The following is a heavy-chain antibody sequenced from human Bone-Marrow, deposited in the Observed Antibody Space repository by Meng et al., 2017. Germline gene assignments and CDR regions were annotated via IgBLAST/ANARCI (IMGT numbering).Heavy chain of an antibody. V-gene: IGHV3-23*01. CDR2: ISGSGGST. CDR1: GFTFSSYA. J-gene: IGHJ4*02. Sequence: GESLKISCAASGFTFSSYAMSWVRQAPGKGLEWVSAISGSGGSTYYADSVKGRFTISRDNSKNTLYLQMNSLRAEDTAVYYCARDWPYCSGGSCYSRKGLDYFDYWGQGTLVTVSS. D-gene: IGHD2-15*01. CDR3: ARDWPYCSGGSCYSRKGLDYFDY.